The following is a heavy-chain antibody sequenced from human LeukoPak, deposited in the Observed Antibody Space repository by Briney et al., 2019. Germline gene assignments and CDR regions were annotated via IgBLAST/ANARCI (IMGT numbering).Heavy chain of an antibody. V-gene: IGHV5-51*01. Sequence: GESLKISCKGSGYTFTSYWIAWVRQMPGKGLEWMGIIYPGDSDTRYSPSFPGQVTISADKSISTAYLQWSILKASDTAMYYCARRDGYDSTTFDYWGQGTLVTVSS. J-gene: IGHJ4*02. CDR1: GYTFTSYW. CDR3: ARRDGYDSTTFDY. D-gene: IGHD5-24*01. CDR2: IYPGDSDT.